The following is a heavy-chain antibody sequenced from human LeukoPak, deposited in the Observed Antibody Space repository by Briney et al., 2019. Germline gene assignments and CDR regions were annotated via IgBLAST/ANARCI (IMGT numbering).Heavy chain of an antibody. CDR3: ARADWDTAMIDY. CDR1: GFTFSSYE. D-gene: IGHD5-18*01. Sequence: GGSLRLSCAASGFTFSSYEMNWVRQAPGKGLEWASSITSSSSYVFYADSVKGRFTISRDNAKNSLYLQMNSLRAEDTAVYYCARADWDTAMIDYWGQGTLVTVSS. CDR2: ITSSSSYV. J-gene: IGHJ4*02. V-gene: IGHV3-21*01.